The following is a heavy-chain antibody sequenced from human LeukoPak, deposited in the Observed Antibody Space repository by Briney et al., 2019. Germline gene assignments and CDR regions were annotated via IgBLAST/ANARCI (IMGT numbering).Heavy chain of an antibody. CDR1: GGSFSGYY. CDR2: INHSGST. D-gene: IGHD7-27*01. V-gene: IGHV4-34*01. CDR3: ASPLANWDYYYYGMDV. Sequence: PSETLSLTCAVYGGSFSGYYWSWIRQPPGRGLEWIGEINHSGSTNYNPSLKSRVTISVDTSKNQFSLSLSSVTAADTAVYYCASPLANWDYYYYGMDVWGQGTTVTVSS. J-gene: IGHJ6*02.